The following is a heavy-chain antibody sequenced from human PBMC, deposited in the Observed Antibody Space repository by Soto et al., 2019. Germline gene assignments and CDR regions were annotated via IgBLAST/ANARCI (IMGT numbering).Heavy chain of an antibody. CDR1: GFTFSSST. J-gene: IGHJ6*02. V-gene: IGHV3-23*01. CDR2: IIDSGGYT. CDR3: SKETYYYYGMDV. Sequence: GGSLRLSCAASGFTFSSSTMNWVRQAPGKGLEWVSAIIDSGGYTYYADSVKGRFTISRDNSKNTLYLQMNSLRAEDTALYYCSKETYYYYGMDVWGQGTTVTVSS.